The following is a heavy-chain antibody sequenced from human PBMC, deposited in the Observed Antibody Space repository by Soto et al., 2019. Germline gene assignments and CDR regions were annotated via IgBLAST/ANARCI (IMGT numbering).Heavy chain of an antibody. Sequence: QLQLQESGPGLVKPSETLSLSCSVSGDSIMNRNYYWAWIRQPPGKGLEWLVSRYDDASTFYNPSLKRRVTISIDTSKTQLSLKVTSVTAAVTAVYSCASGLHLGPRFYYLDFWGQGTLVTVSS. V-gene: IGHV4-39*01. CDR2: RYDDAST. CDR1: GDSIMNRNYY. D-gene: IGHD3-22*01. J-gene: IGHJ4*02. CDR3: ASGLHLGPRFYYLDF.